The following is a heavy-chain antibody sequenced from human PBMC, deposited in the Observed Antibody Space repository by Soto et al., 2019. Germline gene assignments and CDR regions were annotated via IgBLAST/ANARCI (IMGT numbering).Heavy chain of an antibody. V-gene: IGHV4-38-2*01. D-gene: IGHD6-13*01. CDR3: ARVDNIVAVKWFDP. J-gene: IGHJ5*02. CDR1: GYSISSGYY. CDR2: VHYSGST. Sequence: SETLFLTFAVSGYSISSGYYWGWIRQPPGKGLEWIGGVHYSGSTYYNPSLKSRVTISIDTSKNQISLKLTSVTAADTAVYYCARVDNIVAVKWFDPWGQGTLVTVS.